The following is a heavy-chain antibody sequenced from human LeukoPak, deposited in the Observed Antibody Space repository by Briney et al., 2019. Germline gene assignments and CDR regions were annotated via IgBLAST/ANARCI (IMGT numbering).Heavy chain of an antibody. J-gene: IGHJ4*02. V-gene: IGHV3-20*01. Sequence: PGGSLRLSCAASGFTFDDYGMSWVRQAPGKGLEWVSGINWNGGSTGYADSVKGRFTISRDNAKNSLYLQMNSLRAEDTALYHCARVAVHYYDSSAPPTGFLDYWGQGTLVTVSS. CDR3: ARVAVHYYDSSAPPTGFLDY. CDR2: INWNGGST. D-gene: IGHD3-22*01. CDR1: GFTFDDYG.